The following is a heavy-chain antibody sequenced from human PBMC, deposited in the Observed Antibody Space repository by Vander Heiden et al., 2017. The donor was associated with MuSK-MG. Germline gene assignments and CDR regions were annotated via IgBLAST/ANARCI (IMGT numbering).Heavy chain of an antibody. J-gene: IGHJ4*02. Sequence: QVQLQESGPGLVKPSQTLSLTCTVSGGSISSGGDYWSWIRQHPGKGLEWIGYSYYSGSTYYNPSLKSRVTISVDTSKNQFSLKLSSVTAADTAVYYCARGYDFWSGSYYFDYWGQGTLVTVSS. V-gene: IGHV4-31*03. CDR3: ARGYDFWSGSYYFDY. D-gene: IGHD3-3*01. CDR1: GGSISSGGDY. CDR2: SYYSGST.